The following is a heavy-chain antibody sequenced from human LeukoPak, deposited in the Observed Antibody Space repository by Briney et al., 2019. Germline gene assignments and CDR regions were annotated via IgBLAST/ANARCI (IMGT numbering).Heavy chain of an antibody. J-gene: IGHJ6*02. CDR1: GYSFTSYW. V-gene: IGHV5-51*01. CDR2: NYPGDSDT. CDR3: ARLHSSGLYYYYGMDV. Sequence: GESLKISCKGSGYSFTSYWIGWLRQLPGKGLEWMRINYPGDSDTRYSPSFQGQVTISADKSINHAYLQWSSLKASDTAVYYCARLHSSGLYYYYGMDVWGQGTTVTVSS. D-gene: IGHD3-22*01.